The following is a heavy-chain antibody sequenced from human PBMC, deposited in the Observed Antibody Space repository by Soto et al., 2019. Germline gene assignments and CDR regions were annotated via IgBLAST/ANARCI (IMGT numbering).Heavy chain of an antibody. Sequence: EVQLVESGGGLVKPGGSLRLSCAASGFTFSSYSMNWVRQAPGKGLEWVSSISSSSSYIYYADSVKGRFTISRDNAKNSLYLQMNSLRAEDTAVYYCARELPAAIYGYYYYMDVWGKGTTVTVPS. V-gene: IGHV3-21*01. CDR1: GFTFSSYS. CDR3: ARELPAAIYGYYYYMDV. CDR2: ISSSSSYI. D-gene: IGHD2-2*01. J-gene: IGHJ6*03.